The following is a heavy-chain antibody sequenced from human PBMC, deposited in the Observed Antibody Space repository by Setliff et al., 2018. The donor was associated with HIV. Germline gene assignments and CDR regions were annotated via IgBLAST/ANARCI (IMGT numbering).Heavy chain of an antibody. CDR1: GYSISSGYF. J-gene: IGHJ4*02. V-gene: IGHV4-34*01. D-gene: IGHD3-22*01. CDR3: AAWYYYDSAGSYFFDY. Sequence: PSETLSLTCAVSGYSISSGYFWTWIRQPPGKGLEWIGEINLTGGTSYNPSLESRVTISRDTQKQFSLKLQSVTAADTAVYYCAAWYYYDSAGSYFFDYWGQGTLVTVSS. CDR2: INLTGGT.